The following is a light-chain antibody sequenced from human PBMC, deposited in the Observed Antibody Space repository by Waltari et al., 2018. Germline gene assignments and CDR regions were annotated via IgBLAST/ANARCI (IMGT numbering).Light chain of an antibody. V-gene: IGKV1-39*01. J-gene: IGKJ2*01. CDR3: QQSYSTPPT. Sequence: DIQMTQSPSSLSASVGARVTITCRASQSISSYLNWYQQKPGKAPKLLIYAASSLQSGVPSRFSGSGSGTDFTLTISSLQPEDFATYYCQQSYSTPPTFGQGTKLEIK. CDR1: QSISSY. CDR2: AAS.